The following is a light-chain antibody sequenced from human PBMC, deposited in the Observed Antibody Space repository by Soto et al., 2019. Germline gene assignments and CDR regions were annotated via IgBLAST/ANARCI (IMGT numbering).Light chain of an antibody. CDR1: QSVSSSY. CDR2: GAS. J-gene: IGKJ2*01. V-gene: IGKV3-20*01. CDR3: QQYGSSPIHFWGTS. Sequence: EIVLTQSPGTLSLSPGERATLSCRASQSVSSSYLAWYQQKPGQAPRLLIYGASSRATGIPDRFSGSGSGTDFTLTISRLEPEDFAVYYCQQYGSSPIHFWGTSFGQGTKLEIK.